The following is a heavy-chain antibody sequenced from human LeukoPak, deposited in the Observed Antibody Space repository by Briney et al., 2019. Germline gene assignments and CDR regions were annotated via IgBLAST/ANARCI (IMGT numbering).Heavy chain of an antibody. V-gene: IGHV3-30*18. D-gene: IGHD3-22*01. CDR2: ISYDGSNK. CDR1: GFTFSSYG. CDR3: VKDLMGYYDSSGYFDY. J-gene: IGHJ4*02. Sequence: GGSLRLSCAASGFTFSSYGMRWVRQAPDKGLEWVAVISYDGSNKYYADSVKGRFTISRDNSKNTLYLQMNSLRAEDTAVYYCVKDLMGYYDSSGYFDYWGQGTLVTVSS.